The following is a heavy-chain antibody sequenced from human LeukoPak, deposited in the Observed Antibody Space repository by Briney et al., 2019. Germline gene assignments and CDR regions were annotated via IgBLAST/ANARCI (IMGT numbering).Heavy chain of an antibody. J-gene: IGHJ6*03. Sequence: PGGSLRLSCAASGFTFSSYGMHWVRQAPGKGLEWVAFIWYDGSNKYYADSVKGRFTISRDNSKNTLYLQMNSLRADDTAVYYCAKVNTILLDILTGYYTLPEDYMDVWGKGTTVTISS. CDR1: GFTFSSYG. CDR2: IWYDGSNK. CDR3: AKVNTILLDILTGYYTLPEDYMDV. V-gene: IGHV3-30*02. D-gene: IGHD3-9*01.